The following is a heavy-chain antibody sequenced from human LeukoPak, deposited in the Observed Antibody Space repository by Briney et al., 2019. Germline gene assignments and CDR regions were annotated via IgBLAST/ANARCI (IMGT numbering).Heavy chain of an antibody. J-gene: IGHJ4*02. CDR1: GFTFSSYG. CDR2: ISYDGSNK. D-gene: IGHD2-21*02. CDR3: AKDRLIEVVTATDY. Sequence: GGSLRLSCAASGFTFSSYGMHWVRQAPGKGLEWVAVISYDGSNKYYADSVKGRFTISRDNSKNTLYLQMNSLRAEDTAVYYCAKDRLIEVVTATDYWGQGTLVTVSS. V-gene: IGHV3-30*18.